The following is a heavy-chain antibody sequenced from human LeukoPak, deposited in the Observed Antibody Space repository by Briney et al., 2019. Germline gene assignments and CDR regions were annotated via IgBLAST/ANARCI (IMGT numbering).Heavy chain of an antibody. CDR2: ISGSGSTT. CDR3: ARSDCSSTSCYDSDWFDP. Sequence: GGSLRLSCAASGFTFSSYAMSWVRQAPGKGLEWVSGISGSGSTTYYADSVKGRFTISRDNSKNTLYLQMNSLRAEDTAVYYCARSDCSSTSCYDSDWFDPWGQGTLVTVSS. J-gene: IGHJ5*02. D-gene: IGHD2-2*01. CDR1: GFTFSSYA. V-gene: IGHV3-23*01.